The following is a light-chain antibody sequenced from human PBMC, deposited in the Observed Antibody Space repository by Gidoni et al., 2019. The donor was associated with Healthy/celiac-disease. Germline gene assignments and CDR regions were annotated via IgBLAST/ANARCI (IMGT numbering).Light chain of an antibody. J-gene: IGKJ2*01. CDR3: QQRSNWPHT. V-gene: IGKV3-11*01. Sequence: EIVLTQSPATLSLSPGERATLSCRASQRVSSYLAWYQQQPGQAPRLLIYDASNRATGIPARFSGSGSGTDFTLTISSLEPEDFAVYYCQQRSNWPHTFXQXTKLEIK. CDR2: DAS. CDR1: QRVSSY.